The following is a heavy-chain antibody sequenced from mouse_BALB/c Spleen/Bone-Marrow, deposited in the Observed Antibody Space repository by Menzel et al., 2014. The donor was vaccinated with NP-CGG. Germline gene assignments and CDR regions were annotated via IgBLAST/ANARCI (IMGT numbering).Heavy chain of an antibody. J-gene: IGHJ2*01. CDR1: GYTFTSYV. D-gene: IGHD3-1*01. V-gene: IGHV1-14*01. Sequence: QRVESGPELVQPGASVKTSCKAPGYTFTSYVMHWVKQKPGQGLEWIGYFNPYNDGTKYNEKFKGKATLTSDRSSSTAYMELSSLTSEDSAVYYCTRGATPDYWGQGTTLTVSS. CDR3: TRGATPDY. CDR2: FNPYNDGT.